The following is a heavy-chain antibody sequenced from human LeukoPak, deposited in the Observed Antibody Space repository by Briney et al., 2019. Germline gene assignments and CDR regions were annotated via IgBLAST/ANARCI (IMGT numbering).Heavy chain of an antibody. CDR2: INPNSGGT. D-gene: IGHD2-2*01. CDR3: ARDWGCSSTSCPAHLFDY. V-gene: IGHV1-2*02. Sequence: GASVKVSCKASGYTFTGYYMHWVRQAPGQGLEWMGWINPNSGGTNYAQKFQGRVTMTRDTSISTAYMELSRLRSDDTAVYYCARDWGCSSTSCPAHLFDYWGQGTLVTVSS. J-gene: IGHJ4*02. CDR1: GYTFTGYY.